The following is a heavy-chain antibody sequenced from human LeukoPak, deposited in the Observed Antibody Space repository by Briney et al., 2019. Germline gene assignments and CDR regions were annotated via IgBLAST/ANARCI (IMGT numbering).Heavy chain of an antibody. CDR3: ARGGSSGWYVFDY. CDR1: GGTFSSYA. Sequence: ASVKVSCKASGGTFSSYAISWVRQAPGQGLEWMGIINPSGGSTSYAQKFQGRVTMTRDTSTSTVYMELSSLRSEDTAVYYCARGGSSGWYVFDYWGQGTLVTVSS. J-gene: IGHJ4*02. CDR2: INPSGGST. V-gene: IGHV1-46*01. D-gene: IGHD6-19*01.